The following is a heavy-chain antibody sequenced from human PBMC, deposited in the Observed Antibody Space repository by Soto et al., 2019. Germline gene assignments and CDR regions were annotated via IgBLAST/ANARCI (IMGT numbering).Heavy chain of an antibody. V-gene: IGHV4-39*01. Sequence: QLLESGPGLVRPSETLSLTYTVSGGSISSSSYYWGWIRQPPGKGLEWIGSIYYSGSTYYNPSLKSRVTISADTSKNQISLKQSSVTAADTAVYYCARQGGRAMVIWVHGTLVTVSS. CDR2: IYYSGST. D-gene: IGHD5-18*01. J-gene: IGHJ1*01. CDR1: GGSISSSSYY. CDR3: ARQGGRAMVI.